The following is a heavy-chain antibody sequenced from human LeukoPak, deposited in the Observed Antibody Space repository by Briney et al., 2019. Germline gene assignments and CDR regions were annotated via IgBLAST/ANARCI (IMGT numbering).Heavy chain of an antibody. CDR1: GGTFSSYA. J-gene: IGHJ5*02. Sequence: ASVKVSCKASGGTFSSYAISWVRQAPGQGLEWMGGIIPIFGTANYAQKFQGRVTITTDESTSTAYMELSSLRSEDTAVYYCAREGTKAGYCSSTSCSNWFDPWGQGTLVTVSS. CDR3: AREGTKAGYCSSTSCSNWFDP. CDR2: IIPIFGTA. D-gene: IGHD2-2*01. V-gene: IGHV1-69*05.